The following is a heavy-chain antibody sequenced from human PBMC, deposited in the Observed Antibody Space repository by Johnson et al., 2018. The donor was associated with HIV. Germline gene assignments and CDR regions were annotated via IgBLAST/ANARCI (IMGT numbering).Heavy chain of an antibody. V-gene: IGHV3-13*01. CDR1: GFTFSRYD. Sequence: EVQLVESGGGLVQPGGSLRLSCAASGFTFSRYDMHWVRQATGKGLEWVSSIGTAGDTYYPGSVKGRFTISRENAKNSLYLQMNSLGAGDTDVYYCARAIGDGCQRCAFDIWGQGTMVTVSS. J-gene: IGHJ3*02. CDR3: ARAIGDGCQRCAFDI. CDR2: IGTAGDT. D-gene: IGHD5-24*01.